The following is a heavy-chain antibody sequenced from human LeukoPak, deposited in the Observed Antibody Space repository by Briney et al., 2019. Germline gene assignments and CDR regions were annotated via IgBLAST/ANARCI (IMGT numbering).Heavy chain of an antibody. J-gene: IGHJ4*02. V-gene: IGHV3-30-3*01. CDR2: ISYDGSNK. CDR1: GFTFSSYV. CDR3: AGDGEEVGATLYYFDY. D-gene: IGHD1-26*01. Sequence: GGSLRLSCAASGFTFSSYVMHWVRQAPGKGLEWVAVISYDGSNKYYADSVKGRFTISRDNSKHTLYLQMNSLRAEDTAVYYCAGDGEEVGATLYYFDYWGQGILVTVSS.